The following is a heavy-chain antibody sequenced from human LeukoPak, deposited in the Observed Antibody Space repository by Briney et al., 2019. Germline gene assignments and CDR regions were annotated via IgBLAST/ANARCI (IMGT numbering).Heavy chain of an antibody. CDR2: IWYDGSNK. J-gene: IGHJ3*02. CDR1: GFTFSSYG. CDR3: ARDCGGDCLRAFDI. V-gene: IGHV3-33*01. D-gene: IGHD2-21*02. Sequence: PGGSLRLSWAASGFTFSSYGMPWVRQAPGKGLGWVAVIWYDGSNKYYADSVKGRFTISRDNSKNTLYLQMNSLRAEDTAVYYCARDCGGDCLRAFDIWGQGTMVTVSS.